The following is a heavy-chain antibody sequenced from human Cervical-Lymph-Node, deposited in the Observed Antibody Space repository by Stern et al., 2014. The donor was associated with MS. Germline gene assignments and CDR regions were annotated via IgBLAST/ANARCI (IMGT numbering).Heavy chain of an antibody. D-gene: IGHD4-17*01. Sequence: VQLVQSGAEVKKPGESLKISCKGSGYSFTANCIAWVRPMPGKGLEWKGIIYPGDSDTRYSPSFQGQVTITADKSISIAYLQWSSLKASDTAMYYCARDYGDYAFDYWGQGTLVTVSS. CDR2: IYPGDSDT. J-gene: IGHJ4*02. V-gene: IGHV5-51*01. CDR1: GYSFTANC. CDR3: ARDYGDYAFDY.